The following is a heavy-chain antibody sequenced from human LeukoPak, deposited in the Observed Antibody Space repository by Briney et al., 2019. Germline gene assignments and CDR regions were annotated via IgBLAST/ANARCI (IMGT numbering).Heavy chain of an antibody. CDR1: GYTFTSYG. J-gene: IGHJ5*02. CDR3: ARADDDYGDYGRFDP. CDR2: ISAYNGNT. Sequence: ASVKVSCKASGYTFTSYGISWVRQAPGQGLEWMGWISAYNGNTNYAQKLQGRVTMTTDTSTSTAYMELRSLRSDDTAVYYCARADDDYGDYGRFDPWGQGTLVTVSS. D-gene: IGHD4-17*01. V-gene: IGHV1-18*01.